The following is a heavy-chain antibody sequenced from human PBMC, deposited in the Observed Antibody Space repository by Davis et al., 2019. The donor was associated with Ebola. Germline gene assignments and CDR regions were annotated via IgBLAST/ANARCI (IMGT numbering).Heavy chain of an antibody. CDR3: ARRPLRFSYYYYGMDV. J-gene: IGHJ6*02. CDR1: GGTFSSYA. CDR2: INAGNGNT. Sequence: ASVKVSCKASGGTFSSYAMHWVRQAPGQRLEWMGWINAGNGNTKYSQKFQGRVTITRDTSASTAYMELSSLRSEDTAVYYCARRPLRFSYYYYGMDVWGQGTTVTVSS. D-gene: IGHD3-3*01. V-gene: IGHV1-3*01.